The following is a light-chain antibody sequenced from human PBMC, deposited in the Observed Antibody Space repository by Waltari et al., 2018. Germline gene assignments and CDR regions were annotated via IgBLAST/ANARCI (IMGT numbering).Light chain of an antibody. CDR2: EVR. V-gene: IGLV2-14*01. CDR1: NNDIGAHNL. CDR3: SSYATRYMVL. Sequence: QSALTQPASVSGSVGQSISIPCTGSNNDIGAHNLVSWYQQYPGKPPKLVIYEVRNRPSGVSNRFSASKSGTTASLTISGLQAEDEAEYFCSSYATRYMVLFGGGTRVTVL. J-gene: IGLJ2*01.